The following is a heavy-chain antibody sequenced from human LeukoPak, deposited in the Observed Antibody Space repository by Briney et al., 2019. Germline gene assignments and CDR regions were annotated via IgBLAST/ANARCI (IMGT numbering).Heavy chain of an antibody. Sequence: GASVKVSCKASGGTFSSYAISWVRQAPGQGLEWMGGIIPIFGTANYAQKFQGRVTITTDESTSTAYMELSSLRSEDTAVHYCARGRVLRYFDWLSPWGQGTLVTVSS. V-gene: IGHV1-69*05. J-gene: IGHJ5*02. CDR3: ARGRVLRYFDWLSP. CDR2: IIPIFGTA. D-gene: IGHD3-9*01. CDR1: GGTFSSYA.